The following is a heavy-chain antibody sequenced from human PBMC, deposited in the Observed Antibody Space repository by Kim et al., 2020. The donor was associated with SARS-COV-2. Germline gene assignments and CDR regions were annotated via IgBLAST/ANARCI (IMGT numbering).Heavy chain of an antibody. Sequence: GGSLRLSCAASGFAFSSYGMHWVRQTPDKGLEWVAVIWYDERKRHYADSVKGRFTISRDNTKNTLYLHMSSLRAEDTAVYYCAREGAYCGGDCYNYFDFWGQGALVTVSP. CDR3: AREGAYCGGDCYNYFDF. V-gene: IGHV3-33*01. D-gene: IGHD2-21*02. CDR2: IWYDERKR. J-gene: IGHJ4*02. CDR1: GFAFSSYG.